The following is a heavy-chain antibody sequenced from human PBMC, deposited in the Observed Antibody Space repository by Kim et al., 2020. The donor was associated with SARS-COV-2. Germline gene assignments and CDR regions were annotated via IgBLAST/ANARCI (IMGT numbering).Heavy chain of an antibody. CDR3: AGRPPLPSKQQLVLHPDY. J-gene: IGHJ4*02. V-gene: IGHV4-34*01. CDR2: INHSGST. CDR1: GGSFSGYY. D-gene: IGHD6-13*01. Sequence: SETLSLTCAVYGGSFSGYYWSWIRQPPGKGLEWIGEINHSGSTNYNPSLKSRVTISVDTSKNQFSLKLSSVTAADTAVYYCAGRPPLPSKQQLVLHPDYWGQGTLVTVSS.